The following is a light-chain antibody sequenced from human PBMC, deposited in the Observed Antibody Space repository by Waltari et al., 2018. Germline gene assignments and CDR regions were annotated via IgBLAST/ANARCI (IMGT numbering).Light chain of an antibody. J-gene: IGKJ4*01. Sequence: LRMPQSPSSLSASVGDRVTITCQASQDIYNDLDWYQQKPGKAPKLLIYDAFNLETGVPSRFSGSGSGTHFTLTISSLQPEDAATYYCQQYDSLPLSFGGGTKVDIK. CDR1: QDIYND. CDR3: QQYDSLPLS. V-gene: IGKV1-33*01. CDR2: DAF.